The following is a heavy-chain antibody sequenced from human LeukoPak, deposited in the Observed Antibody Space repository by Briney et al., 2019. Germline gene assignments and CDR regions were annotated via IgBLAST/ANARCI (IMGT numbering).Heavy chain of an antibody. CDR1: GYTFTSYY. V-gene: IGHV1-18*01. J-gene: IGHJ4*02. D-gene: IGHD6-19*01. CDR2: ISPYNANT. Sequence: ASVKVSSKASGYTFTSYYISWVRQAPGQGLEWMGWISPYNANTNYAQKLQGRITMTTDTSTSTAYMELRSLRSDDTAVYYCARGPHSGWIDYWGQGTLVTVSS. CDR3: ARGPHSGWIDY.